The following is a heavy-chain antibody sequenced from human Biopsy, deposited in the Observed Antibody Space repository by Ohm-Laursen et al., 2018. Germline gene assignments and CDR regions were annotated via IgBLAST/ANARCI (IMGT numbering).Heavy chain of an antibody. CDR3: AKHGSGWTGDDALHI. D-gene: IGHD6-19*01. J-gene: IGHJ3*02. Sequence: SQTLSLTCTVSGGSISGSSWSWIRQAPGRGLEWVGYISYSESTSNNPSLKSRITISVDTSKNQISLKVTSVTAADTAVYYCAKHGSGWTGDDALHIWGQGTMVTVSS. CDR1: GGSISGSS. CDR2: ISYSEST. V-gene: IGHV4-59*08.